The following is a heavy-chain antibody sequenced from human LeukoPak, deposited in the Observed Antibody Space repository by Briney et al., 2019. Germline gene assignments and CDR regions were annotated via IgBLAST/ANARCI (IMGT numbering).Heavy chain of an antibody. J-gene: IGHJ4*02. CDR1: GYTFTSYS. CDR2: MNTNSGNT. Sequence: ASVKVSCKASGYTFTSYSINWVRQATGQGLEWMGWMNTNSGNTGYGQQFQGRVTMTRDTSISTAYMELSSLRSEDTAVYYCARNLSSTGNFEYWGQGTLVTVSS. CDR3: ARNLSSTGNFEY. D-gene: IGHD5/OR15-5a*01. V-gene: IGHV1-8*01.